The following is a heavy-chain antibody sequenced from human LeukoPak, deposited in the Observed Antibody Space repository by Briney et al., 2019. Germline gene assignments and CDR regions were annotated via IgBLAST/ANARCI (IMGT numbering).Heavy chain of an antibody. CDR2: INPSGGST. Sequence: GASVKVSCKASGYTFTSYYMHWVRQAPGQGLEWMGIINPSGGSTSYAQKFQGRVTMTRDTSTSTVYMELSSLRSEDTAVYYCARVPTDILTGYLFDYWGQGTLVTVSS. D-gene: IGHD3-9*01. J-gene: IGHJ4*02. V-gene: IGHV1-46*01. CDR3: ARVPTDILTGYLFDY. CDR1: GYTFTSYY.